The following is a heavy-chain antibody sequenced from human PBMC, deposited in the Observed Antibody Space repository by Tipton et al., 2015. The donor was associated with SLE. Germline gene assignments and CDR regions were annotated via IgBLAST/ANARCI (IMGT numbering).Heavy chain of an antibody. CDR3: AKWSYYFDD. CDR1: GFTFSTYG. CDR2: IRSDGTTK. J-gene: IGHJ4*02. V-gene: IGHV3-30*02. Sequence: SGFTFSTYGMYWVRQAPGKGLEWVAFIRSDGTTKYYAYSVKGRFTISRDNSKNTLYLQMNSLRPEDTAVYYCAKWSYYFDDWGQGTLVTVSS.